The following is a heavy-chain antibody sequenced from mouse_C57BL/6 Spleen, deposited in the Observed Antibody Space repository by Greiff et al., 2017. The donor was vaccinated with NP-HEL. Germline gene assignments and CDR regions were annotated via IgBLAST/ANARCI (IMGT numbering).Heavy chain of an antibody. Sequence: DVKLQESGPVLVKPGASVKMSCKASGYTFTDYYMNWVKQSHGKSLEWIGVINPYNGGTSYNQKFKGKATLTVDKSSSTAYMELNSLTSEDSAVYYCAKFVAYYFDYWGQGTTLTVSS. CDR3: AKFVAYYFDY. J-gene: IGHJ2*01. V-gene: IGHV1-19*01. D-gene: IGHD1-1*01. CDR2: INPYNGGT. CDR1: GYTFTDYY.